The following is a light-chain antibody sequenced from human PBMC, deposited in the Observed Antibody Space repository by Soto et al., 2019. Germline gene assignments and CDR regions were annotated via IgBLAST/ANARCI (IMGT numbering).Light chain of an antibody. CDR2: DVT. J-gene: IGLJ1*01. Sequence: LTQPASVSGSPGQSITISCTGTSSDVVGYNYVSWYQHHPGKAPKLIIYDVTNRPSGVSNPFSGSKSGNTASLTISGLQPEDEADYYCSSYTTSNTRQIVFGTGTRSPS. V-gene: IGLV2-14*03. CDR1: SSDVVGYNY. CDR3: SSYTTSNTRQIV.